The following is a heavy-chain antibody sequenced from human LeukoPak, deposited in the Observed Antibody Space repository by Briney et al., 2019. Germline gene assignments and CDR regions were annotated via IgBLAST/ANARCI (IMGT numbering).Heavy chain of an antibody. CDR3: ARHSMLSSTYFGVSDI. V-gene: IGHV4-4*07. Sequence: PSETLSLTCTVSGGSISSYYWSWIRQPAGKGLEWIGRIYTSGSTNYNPSLSSRVTVSLDTSKNQVSLKLTSVTAADTAVYYCARHSMLSSTYFGVSDIWGQGTTVTVSS. D-gene: IGHD6-13*01. CDR2: IYTSGST. J-gene: IGHJ3*02. CDR1: GGSISSYY.